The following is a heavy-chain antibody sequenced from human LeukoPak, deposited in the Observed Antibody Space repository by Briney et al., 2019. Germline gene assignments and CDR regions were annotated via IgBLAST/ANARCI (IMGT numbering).Heavy chain of an antibody. D-gene: IGHD2-15*01. CDR1: GGSFSGYY. CDR2: INHSGSI. J-gene: IGHJ3*02. Sequence: SETLSLTCAVYGGSFSGYYWSWIRQPPGKGLEWIGEINHSGSINYNPSLKSRVTISVDTFKNQFSLKLSSVTAADTAVYYCARRPAASRVDIWGQGTMVTVSS. CDR3: ARRPAASRVDI. V-gene: IGHV4-34*01.